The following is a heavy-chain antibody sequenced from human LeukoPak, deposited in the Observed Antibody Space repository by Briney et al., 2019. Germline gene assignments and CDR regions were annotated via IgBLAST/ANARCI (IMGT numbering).Heavy chain of an antibody. CDR3: ARDGGFGELSFYY. V-gene: IGHV4-31*03. CDR1: GGSISSGGYY. D-gene: IGHD3-10*01. CDR2: IYYSGST. Sequence: PSETLSLTCTVSGGSISSGGYYWSWIRQHPGKGLEWIGYIYYSGSTYYNPSLKSRVTISVDTSKNQFSLKLSSVTAADTAVYYCARDGGFGELSFYYWGQGTLVTVSS. J-gene: IGHJ4*02.